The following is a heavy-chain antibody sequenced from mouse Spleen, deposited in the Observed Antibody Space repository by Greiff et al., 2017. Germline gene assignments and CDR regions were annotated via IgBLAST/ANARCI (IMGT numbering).Heavy chain of an antibody. D-gene: IGHD3-3*01. Sequence: QVQLQQSGPELVKPGASVKMSCKASGYTFTSYVMHWVKQKPGQGLEWIGNIHPSSGGANYNEKFKSKATLTVDKSSSTAYMQLSSLTSEDSAVYYCAGDPWTAYWGQGTLVTVSA. CDR2: IHPSSGGA. CDR1: GYTFTSYV. CDR3: AGDPWTAY. V-gene: IGHV1-53*01. J-gene: IGHJ3*01.